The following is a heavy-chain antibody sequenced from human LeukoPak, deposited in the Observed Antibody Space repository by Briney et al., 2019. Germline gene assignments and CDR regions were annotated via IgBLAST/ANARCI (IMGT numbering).Heavy chain of an antibody. CDR3: ARARCSSTSCYADSSYYGMDV. CDR1: GGSISSYY. D-gene: IGHD2-2*01. Sequence: SETLSLTCTVSGGSISSYYWSWIRQPPGKGLEWIGYIYYSGSTNYNPSLKSRVTISVDTSKNQFSLKLSSVTAADTAVYYCARARCSSTSCYADSSYYGMDVWGKGTTVTVSS. V-gene: IGHV4-59*01. CDR2: IYYSGST. J-gene: IGHJ6*04.